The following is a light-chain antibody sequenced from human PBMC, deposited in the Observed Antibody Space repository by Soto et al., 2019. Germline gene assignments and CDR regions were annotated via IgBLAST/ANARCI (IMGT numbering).Light chain of an antibody. CDR3: QQYGSSLGVT. CDR1: QSLSSY. J-gene: IGKJ4*01. Sequence: EIVLTQSPATLSLPPGERATLSCRASQSLSSYLAWYQQKPGQAPRLLIYDASNRATGIPARFSGSGSGTDFTLTISSLEPEDFAVYYCQQYGSSLGVTFGGGTKVDIK. CDR2: DAS. V-gene: IGKV3-11*01.